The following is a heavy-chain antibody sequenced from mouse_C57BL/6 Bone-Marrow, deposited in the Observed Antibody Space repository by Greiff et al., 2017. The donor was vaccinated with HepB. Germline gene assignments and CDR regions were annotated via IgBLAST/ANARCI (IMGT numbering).Heavy chain of an antibody. Sequence: VQLVESGAELARPGASVKLSCKASGYTFTSYGISWVKQRTGQGLEWIGEIYPRSGNTYYNEKFKGKATLTADKSSSTAYMELRSLTSEDSAVYFCARSGAFTTVVATDYWGQGTTLTVSS. CDR1: GYTFTSYG. CDR3: ARSGAFTTVVATDY. CDR2: IYPRSGNT. V-gene: IGHV1-81*01. D-gene: IGHD1-1*01. J-gene: IGHJ2*01.